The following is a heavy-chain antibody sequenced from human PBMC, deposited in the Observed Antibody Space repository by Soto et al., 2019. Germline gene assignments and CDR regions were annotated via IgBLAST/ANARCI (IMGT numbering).Heavy chain of an antibody. D-gene: IGHD3-10*01. CDR3: ARDYDSGSGHYYYGMDV. J-gene: IGHJ6*02. V-gene: IGHV4-59*01. CDR1: GGSISSYY. CDR2: IYYSGST. Sequence: PSETLSLTCTVSGGSISSYYWSWIRQPPGKGLEWIGYIYYSGSTNYNPSLKSRVTISVDTSKNQFSLKLSSVTAADTAVYYCARDYDSGSGHYYYGMDVWGQGTTVTVSS.